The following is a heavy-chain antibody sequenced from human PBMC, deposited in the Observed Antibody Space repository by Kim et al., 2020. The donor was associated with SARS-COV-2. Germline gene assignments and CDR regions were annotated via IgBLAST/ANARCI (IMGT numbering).Heavy chain of an antibody. D-gene: IGHD5-12*01. CDR1: GGNFSNSA. Sequence: SVKVSCKASGGNFSNSAISWVRQAPGQGFEWMGGIIPILGPANYAQRFQGRVAITADESTSTAYMELTSLRFMDTAVYYCVRESGFSVLDYYIYYAMDVWGQGTTVTVSS. CDR3: VRESGFSVLDYYIYYAMDV. CDR2: IIPILGPA. V-gene: IGHV1-69*13. J-gene: IGHJ6*02.